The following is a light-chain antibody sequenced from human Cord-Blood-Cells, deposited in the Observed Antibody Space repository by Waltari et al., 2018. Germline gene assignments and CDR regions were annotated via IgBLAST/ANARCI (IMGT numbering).Light chain of an antibody. CDR3: SSYTSSSTWV. V-gene: IGLV2-14*01. CDR1: SSDVGGYNY. CDR2: EVS. J-gene: IGLJ3*02. Sequence: QSALTQPASVSGSPGQSITISCTGTSSDVGGYNYCSWYQQHPGKAPNLMSYEVSNRPAGVFHRYAGSRSGNTASQTISGIQAEAESAYYCSSYTSSSTWVFGGGPKRTVL.